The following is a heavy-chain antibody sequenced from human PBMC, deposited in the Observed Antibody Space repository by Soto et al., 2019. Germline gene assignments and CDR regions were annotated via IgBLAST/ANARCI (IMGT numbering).Heavy chain of an antibody. CDR2: FTVSSDNR. V-gene: IGHV3-21*01. D-gene: IGHD2-15*01. CDR3: VRGGGGGLFDP. Sequence: GSLRLSCSASGFSLSDYTMNWVRQAPGKGLEWVSTFTVSSDNRHYADSVTGRFTISRDNAKNSLYLQMMSLTAEDTAIYYCVRGGGGGLFDPWGQGTMVTAPQ. CDR1: GFSLSDYT. J-gene: IGHJ5*02.